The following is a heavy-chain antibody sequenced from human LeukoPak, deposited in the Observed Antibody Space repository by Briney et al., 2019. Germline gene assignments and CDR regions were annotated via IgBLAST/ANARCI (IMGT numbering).Heavy chain of an antibody. V-gene: IGHV4-30-4*01. CDR2: IYYSGST. CDR3: ARAYYYGSGSYPPGY. Sequence: SQTLSLTCTVSGGSISSGDYYWGWVRQPPGKGLEWIGYIYYSGSTYYNPSLKSRVTISVDTSKNQFSLKLSSVTAADTAGYYCARAYYYGSGSYPPGYWGQGTLVTVSS. J-gene: IGHJ4*02. CDR1: GGSISSGDYY. D-gene: IGHD3-10*01.